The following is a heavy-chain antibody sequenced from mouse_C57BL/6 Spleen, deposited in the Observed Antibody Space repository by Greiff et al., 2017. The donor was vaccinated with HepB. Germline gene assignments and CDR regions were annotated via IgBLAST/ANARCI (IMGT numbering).Heavy chain of an antibody. D-gene: IGHD4-1*01. CDR1: GYTFTSYR. CDR3: ARTGTGTFAY. Sequence: VQLQQPGAELVKPGASVKLSCKASGYTFTSYRMHWVKQRPGQGLEWIGMIHPNSGSTNYNEKFKGKATLTVDKSSSTAYMQLSSLTSEDSAVYYCARTGTGTFAYWGQGTLVTVSA. CDR2: IHPNSGST. V-gene: IGHV1-64*01. J-gene: IGHJ3*01.